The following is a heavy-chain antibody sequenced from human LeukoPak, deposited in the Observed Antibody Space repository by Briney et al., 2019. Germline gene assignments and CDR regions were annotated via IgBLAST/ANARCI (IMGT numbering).Heavy chain of an antibody. D-gene: IGHD5-18*01. J-gene: IGHJ6*02. CDR1: GFLFRSYG. CDR2: ISDSGGSR. CDR3: ARDLGGAAMTGYYYYGMDV. V-gene: IGHV3-23*01. Sequence: GGSLRLSCAASGFLFRSYGMSWVRQAPGKGLEWVSGISDSGGSRFYADSVKGRFTISRDNSRNTLYLQMNSLRAEDTAVYYCARDLGGAAMTGYYYYGMDVWGQGTTVTVSS.